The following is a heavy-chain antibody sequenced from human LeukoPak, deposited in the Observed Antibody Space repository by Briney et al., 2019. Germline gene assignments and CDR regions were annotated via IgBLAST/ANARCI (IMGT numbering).Heavy chain of an antibody. CDR1: XFTFXAXX. CDR2: ISWNSDNI. V-gene: IGHV3-9*01. Sequence: XXXAAXXFTFXAXXMHWVRXAPGXXLEXXXGISWNSDNIGDADSVKGRFTISRDNAKNSLYLQMNSLRAEDTALYYCAKDISAVAAAGIDYWGQGTLVTVSS. CDR3: AKDISAVAAAGIDY. J-gene: IGHJ4*02. D-gene: IGHD6-13*01.